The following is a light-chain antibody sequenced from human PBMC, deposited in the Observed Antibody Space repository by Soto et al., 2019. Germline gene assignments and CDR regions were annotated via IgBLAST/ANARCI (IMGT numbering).Light chain of an antibody. CDR3: SSYTSSSTGVV. Sequence: QSALTQPASVSGSPGQSSTISCTGTSSDVGGYNYVSWYQQHPGKAPKLMIYDVRNRPSGVSNRFSGTKSGNTASLTISGLQAEDEADYYCSSYTSSSTGVVFGGGTKLTVL. CDR2: DVR. J-gene: IGLJ2*01. CDR1: SSDVGGYNY. V-gene: IGLV2-14*01.